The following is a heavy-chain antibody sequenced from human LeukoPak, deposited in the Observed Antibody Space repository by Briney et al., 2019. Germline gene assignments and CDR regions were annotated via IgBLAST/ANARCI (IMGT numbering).Heavy chain of an antibody. Sequence: SETPSLTCTVSGASISSYYWSWIRQPPGKGLEWIGDIYYSGSIKYNPSLKSRVTMSVDTSKNQFSLKLSSVTAADTAIYYCARENPSGYYNRPIDYWGQGTLVTVSS. J-gene: IGHJ4*02. CDR2: IYYSGSI. CDR1: GASISSYY. D-gene: IGHD3-22*01. CDR3: ARENPSGYYNRPIDY. V-gene: IGHV4-59*01.